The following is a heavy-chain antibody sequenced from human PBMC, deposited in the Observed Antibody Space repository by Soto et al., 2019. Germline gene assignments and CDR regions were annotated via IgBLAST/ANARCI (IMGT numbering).Heavy chain of an antibody. CDR2: INHSGST. D-gene: IGHD3-10*01. V-gene: IGHV4-34*01. CDR1: GGSFSGYY. CDR3: ARGRTVLLWFGGQGDWFDP. Sequence: QVQLQQWGAGLLKPSATLSLTCAVYGGSFSGYYWSWIRQPPGKGLEWIGEINHSGSTNYNPSLKSRVTISVGTSKNQFSLKLSSVTAAVTPVYYCARGRTVLLWFGGQGDWFDPWGQGALDTV. J-gene: IGHJ5*02.